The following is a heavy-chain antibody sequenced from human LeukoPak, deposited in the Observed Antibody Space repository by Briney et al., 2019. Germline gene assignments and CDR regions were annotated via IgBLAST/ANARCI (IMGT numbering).Heavy chain of an antibody. CDR3: ARDFNYCSGPNCYDAFDF. V-gene: IGHV3-21*01. D-gene: IGHD2-2*01. Sequence: GGSLRLSCAASGFTFSSYSMNWVRQAPGKGLEWVSSISSSSSYIYYADSVKGRFTISRDNAKNSLYLQMNSLRAEDTAVYYCARDFNYCSGPNCYDAFDFWGQGTTVTVSS. CDR2: ISSSSSYI. J-gene: IGHJ3*01. CDR1: GFTFSSYS.